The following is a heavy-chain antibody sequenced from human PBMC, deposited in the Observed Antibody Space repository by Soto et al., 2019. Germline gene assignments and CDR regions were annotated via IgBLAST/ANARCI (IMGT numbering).Heavy chain of an antibody. D-gene: IGHD2-2*02. CDR3: VERGCSSTSCYTDYYYYGMDV. J-gene: IGHJ6*02. CDR2: IIPIFGTA. V-gene: IGHV1-69*01. CDR1: GGTFSSYA. Sequence: QVQLVQSGAEVKKPGSSVKVSCKASGGTFSSYAISWVRQAPGQGLEWMGGIIPIFGTANYAQKFQGRVTITADESTSTAYMELSSLRSEDTAVYYCVERGCSSTSCYTDYYYYGMDVWGQGTTVTVSS.